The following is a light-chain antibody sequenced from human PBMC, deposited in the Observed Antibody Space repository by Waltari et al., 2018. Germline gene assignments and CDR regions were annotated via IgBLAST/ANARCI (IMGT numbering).Light chain of an antibody. Sequence: IQMSQSPHHLSAYLGDKLPLTCRASQGLSGSLAWYQRKPGRAPKLLIYAASTLESGVPSRFSGSGSGTDYTLTINSLQPEDFATYYCQQYYSTPYTFGQGTKLEI. CDR2: AAS. J-gene: IGKJ2*01. CDR1: QGLSGS. V-gene: IGKV1-NL1*01. CDR3: QQYYSTPYT.